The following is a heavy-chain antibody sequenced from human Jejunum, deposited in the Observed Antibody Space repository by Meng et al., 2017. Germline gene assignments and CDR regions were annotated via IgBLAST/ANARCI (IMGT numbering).Heavy chain of an antibody. D-gene: IGHD1-26*01. Sequence: ASVKVSCKASGYTFTTYYMHWVRQAPGQGLEWMGQINPSGGRTTYAQKFQGRVTMTSDTSTSTVYMELSSLRSEDTAVYYCARDSGSYSPEDWGQGNLVTVSS. J-gene: IGHJ4*02. CDR3: ARDSGSYSPED. CDR2: INPSGGRT. CDR1: GYTFTTYY. V-gene: IGHV1-46*01.